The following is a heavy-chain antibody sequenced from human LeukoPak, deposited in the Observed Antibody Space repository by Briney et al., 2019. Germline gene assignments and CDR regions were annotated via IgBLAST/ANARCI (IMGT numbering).Heavy chain of an antibody. CDR1: GFTFSNAW. CDR2: IKSKTDGGTT. CDR3: TTEGDSSTYFDY. V-gene: IGHV3-15*01. J-gene: IGHJ4*02. Sequence: PGGSLRLSCAASGFTFSNAWMSWVRQAPGKGLERVGRIKSKTDGGTTDYAAPVKGRFTISRDDSKNTLYLQMNSLKTEDTAVYYCTTEGDSSTYFDYWGQGTLVTVSS. D-gene: IGHD6-6*01.